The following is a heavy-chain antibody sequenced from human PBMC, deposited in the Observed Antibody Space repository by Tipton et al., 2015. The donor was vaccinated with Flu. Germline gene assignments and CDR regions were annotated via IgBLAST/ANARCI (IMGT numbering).Heavy chain of an antibody. CDR1: GFTFDDYA. J-gene: IGHJ3*02. V-gene: IGHV3-43*02. Sequence: SLRLSCAASGFTFDDYAMHWVRQAPGKGLEWVSLISGDGGSTYYADSVKGRFTISRDNSKNSLYLQMNSLRTEDTALYYCAKDKAGITYYYDSSGLGDHGAFDSWGQGKMVPVSS. D-gene: IGHD3-22*01. CDR2: ISGDGGST. CDR3: AKDKAGITYYYDSSGLGDHGAFDS.